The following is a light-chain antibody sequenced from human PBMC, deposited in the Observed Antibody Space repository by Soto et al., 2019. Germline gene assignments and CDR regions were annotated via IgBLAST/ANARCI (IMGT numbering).Light chain of an antibody. Sequence: DIQMTQSPSALSASVGDRVTITCRASQSISSWLAWYQQKPGTAPQLLIYRASTSGTGVPSRFGGAESGTEVTLTISSLQPDDFATCYCQQYSGMWTGGQGT. J-gene: IGKJ1*01. CDR3: QQYSGMWT. CDR2: RAS. V-gene: IGKV1-5*03. CDR1: QSISSW.